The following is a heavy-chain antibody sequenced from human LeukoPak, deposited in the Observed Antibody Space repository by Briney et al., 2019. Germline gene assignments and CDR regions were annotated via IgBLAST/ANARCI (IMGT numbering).Heavy chain of an antibody. D-gene: IGHD3-3*01. J-gene: IGHJ4*02. CDR3: ARLPYYDFWSGYYFDY. Sequence: KPSETLSLTCTVSGDSISDYYWNWIRQPPGKGLEWIGSIYYSGSTYYNPSLKSRVTISVDTSKNQFSLKLSSVTAADTAVYYCARLPYYDFWSGYYFDYWGQGILVTVSS. CDR1: GDSISDYY. V-gene: IGHV4-39*01. CDR2: IYYSGST.